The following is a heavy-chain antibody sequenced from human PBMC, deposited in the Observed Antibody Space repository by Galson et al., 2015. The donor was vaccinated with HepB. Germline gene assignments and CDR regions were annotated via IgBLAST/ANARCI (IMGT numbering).Heavy chain of an antibody. D-gene: IGHD3-10*01. CDR3: AREDRALLWFGEHRYFDL. Sequence: SVKASCKASGYTFTSYAMNWVRQAPGQGLEWMGWINTNTGNPTYAQGFTGRFVFSLDTSVSTAYLQISSLKAEDTAVYYCAREDRALLWFGEHRYFDLWGRGTLVTVSS. V-gene: IGHV7-4-1*02. CDR1: GYTFTSYA. CDR2: INTNTGNP. J-gene: IGHJ2*01.